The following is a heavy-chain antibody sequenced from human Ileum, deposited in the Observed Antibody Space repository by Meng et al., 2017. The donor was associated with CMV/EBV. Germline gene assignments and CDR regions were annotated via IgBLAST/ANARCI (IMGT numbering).Heavy chain of an antibody. CDR1: GFTFDDYT. D-gene: IGHD3-3*01. CDR2: ISWDGGSI. Sequence: GESLKISCAASGFTFDDYTMHWVRQAPGKGLEWVSLISWDGGSIYYADSVKGRFTISRDNAKNSLYLQMNSLRAEDTAVYYCARDLLTIFGVVPFGIYGMDVWGQGTTVTVSS. V-gene: IGHV3-43*01. CDR3: ARDLLTIFGVVPFGIYGMDV. J-gene: IGHJ6*02.